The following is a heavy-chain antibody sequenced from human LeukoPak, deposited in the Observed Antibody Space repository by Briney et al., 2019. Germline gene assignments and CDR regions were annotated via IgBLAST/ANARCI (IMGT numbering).Heavy chain of an antibody. J-gene: IGHJ4*02. D-gene: IGHD5-24*01. CDR3: AREGRDGYFDY. CDR2: IYYSGST. V-gene: IGHV4-59*01. Sequence: SETLSLTCTVSGGSISSYYWSWIRQPPGKGLEWIGYIYYSGSTNYNPSLKSRVTISVNTSKNQFSLKLSSVTAADTAVYYCAREGRDGYFDYWGQGTLVTVSS. CDR1: GGSISSYY.